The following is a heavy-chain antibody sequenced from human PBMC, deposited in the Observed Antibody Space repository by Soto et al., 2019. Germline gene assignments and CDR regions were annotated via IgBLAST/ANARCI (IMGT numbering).Heavy chain of an antibody. Sequence: PSETLSLTCAVYGGSFSGYYWNWIRHPPGKGLEWIGEINHSGSTNYNPSLKSRVTISVDTSKNQFSLKLSSVTAADTAVYYCARGRGIAAREDWFDPWGQGTLVTVSS. V-gene: IGHV4-34*01. CDR3: ARGRGIAAREDWFDP. CDR1: GGSFSGYY. J-gene: IGHJ5*02. D-gene: IGHD6-6*01. CDR2: INHSGST.